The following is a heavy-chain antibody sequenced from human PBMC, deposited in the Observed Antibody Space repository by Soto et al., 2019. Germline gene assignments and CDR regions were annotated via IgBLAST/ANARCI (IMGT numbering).Heavy chain of an antibody. Sequence: GESLKISCKGSGYSFTNYWIGWVRQMPGKGLEWMGIIYPGDSDTRYSPSFQGQVTISADKSISTAYLQWSSLKASDTAMYYCARAGGGSSSWYSPDYYYGMDVWGQGTTVTVSS. J-gene: IGHJ6*02. CDR2: IYPGDSDT. D-gene: IGHD6-13*01. CDR1: GYSFTNYW. V-gene: IGHV5-51*01. CDR3: ARAGGGSSSWYSPDYYYGMDV.